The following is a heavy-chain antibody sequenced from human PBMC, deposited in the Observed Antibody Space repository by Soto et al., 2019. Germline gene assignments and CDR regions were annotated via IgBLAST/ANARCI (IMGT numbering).Heavy chain of an antibody. CDR1: GFTFSSYA. CDR2: ISGSGGST. Sequence: GGSLRLSCAASGFTFSSYAMSWVRQAPGKGLEWVSAISGSGGSTYYADSVKGRFTISRDNSKNTLYLQMNSLRAEDTAVYYCAKDARYCSSTSCYATYYYYYMDVWGKGTTVTAP. V-gene: IGHV3-23*01. CDR3: AKDARYCSSTSCYATYYYYYMDV. D-gene: IGHD2-2*01. J-gene: IGHJ6*03.